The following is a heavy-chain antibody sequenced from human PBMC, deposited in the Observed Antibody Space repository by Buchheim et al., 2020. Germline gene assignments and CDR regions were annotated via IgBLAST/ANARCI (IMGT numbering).Heavy chain of an antibody. J-gene: IGHJ4*02. CDR3: AKDPTGAPSGPMDN. Sequence: EVQLLESGGALVQPGGSLRLSCTASGFIFSTYAMIWVRQAPGKGLEWVSRRSNSGLAKYYAGSVKGRFTVSRDNYQNTGYLQMNSLKVDDTAVYYCAKDPTGAPSGPMDNWGQGTL. V-gene: IGHV3-23*01. CDR1: GFIFSTYA. CDR2: RSNSGLAK. D-gene: IGHD1-14*01.